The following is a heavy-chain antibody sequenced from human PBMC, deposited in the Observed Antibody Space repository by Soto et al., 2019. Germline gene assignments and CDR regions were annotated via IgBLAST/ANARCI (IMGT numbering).Heavy chain of an antibody. CDR3: EEWTGWCWFGP. D-gene: IGHD2-21*01. CDR1: GSTCSIYW. J-gene: IGHJ5*02. Sequence: EVKLVESVGDLVQPGGSLRLSCAASGSTCSIYWMTWVHQAPEKGLEMVANIKNEGSQTYYVVSVKGRITISRDNSKNSLYLKMDSLRAEATAGYYCEEWTGWCWFGPWGQGTLVAVSS. CDR2: IKNEGSQT. V-gene: IGHV3-7*05.